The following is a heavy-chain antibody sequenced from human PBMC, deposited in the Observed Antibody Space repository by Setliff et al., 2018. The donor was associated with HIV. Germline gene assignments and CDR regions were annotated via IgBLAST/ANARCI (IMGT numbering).Heavy chain of an antibody. CDR3: ARGHTWNYYGGDYFDY. D-gene: IGHD1-7*01. Sequence: TSETLSLTCTVSGGSISSSSYYWGWIRQPPGKGLEWIGSIYYSGSTNYNPSLESRVSISVDTSKNQFSLRLSSVTAADTAVYYCARGHTWNYYGGDYFDYWGQGSLVTVSS. V-gene: IGHV4-39*07. J-gene: IGHJ4*02. CDR2: IYYSGST. CDR1: GGSISSSSYY.